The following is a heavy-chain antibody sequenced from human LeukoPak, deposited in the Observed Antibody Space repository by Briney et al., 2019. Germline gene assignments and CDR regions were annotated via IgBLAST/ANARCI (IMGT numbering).Heavy chain of an antibody. CDR1: GFTFGSYS. Sequence: PGGSLRLSCAASGFTFGSYSMSWARQAPGKGLEWVSAISASGGTYYADSVRGRFTISSDNSKNTVYLQMNSLRVEDTAEYYCAKDPGGGDWLVYWGQGTLVTVAS. V-gene: IGHV3-23*01. CDR3: AKDPGGGDWLVY. J-gene: IGHJ4*01. D-gene: IGHD2-21*02. CDR2: ISASGGT.